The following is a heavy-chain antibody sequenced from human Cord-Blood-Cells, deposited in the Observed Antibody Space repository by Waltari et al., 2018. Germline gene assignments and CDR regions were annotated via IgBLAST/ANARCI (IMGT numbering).Heavy chain of an antibody. CDR3: ARLSEYSSSA. CDR2: IYYSGST. J-gene: IGHJ5*02. Sequence: QLQLQESAPGLVKPSETLSLTCTVSGGSISSSSYYWGWIRQPPGKGLEWIGSIYYSGSTYYNPSLKSRVTISVDTSKNQFSLKLSSVTAADTAVYYCARLSEYSSSAWGQGTLVTVSS. V-gene: IGHV4-39*07. D-gene: IGHD6-13*01. CDR1: GGSISSSSYY.